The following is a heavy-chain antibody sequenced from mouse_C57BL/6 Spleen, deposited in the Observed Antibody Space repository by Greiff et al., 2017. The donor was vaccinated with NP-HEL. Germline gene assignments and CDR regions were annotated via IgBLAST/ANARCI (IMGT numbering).Heavy chain of an antibody. V-gene: IGHV1-52*01. D-gene: IGHD2-4*01. J-gene: IGHJ4*01. CDR3: ARGGDYDCYAMDY. CDR1: GYTFTSYW. Sequence: QVQLQQPGAELVRPGSSVKLSCKASGYTFTSYWMHWVKQRPIQGLEWIGNIDPSDSETHYNQKFKDKATLTVDKSSSTAYMQLSSLTSEDSAVYYCARGGDYDCYAMDYWGQGTSVTVSS. CDR2: IDPSDSET.